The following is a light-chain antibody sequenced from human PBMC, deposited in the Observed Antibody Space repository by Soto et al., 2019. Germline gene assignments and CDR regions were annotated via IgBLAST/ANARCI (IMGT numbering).Light chain of an antibody. CDR1: SSDVGAYDY. J-gene: IGLJ2*01. V-gene: IGLV2-8*01. CDR3: SSFAGINNLL. CDR2: EVS. Sequence: QFALTQPPSASGSPGQSVTISCTGTSSDVGAYDYVSWYQQHPGKAPKLMIYEVSQRPSGVPDRFSGSKSGNTASLTISGLQAEDEGDYYCSSFAGINNLLFGGGTKLTVL.